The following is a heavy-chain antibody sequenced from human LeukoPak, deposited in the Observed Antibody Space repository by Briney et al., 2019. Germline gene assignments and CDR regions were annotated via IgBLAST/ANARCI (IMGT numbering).Heavy chain of an antibody. CDR2: ISYDGSNK. V-gene: IGHV3-30*18. Sequence: GGSLRLSCAASGFTFSSYGMHWVRQAPGKGLEWVAVISYDGSNKYYADSVKGRFTISRDNSKNTLYLQMNSLRAEDTAVYYCAKGDQEHNYDFWSGYTLPNFNPGTPDYWGQGTLVTVSS. D-gene: IGHD3-3*01. J-gene: IGHJ4*02. CDR1: GFTFSSYG. CDR3: AKGDQEHNYDFWSGYTLPNFNPGTPDY.